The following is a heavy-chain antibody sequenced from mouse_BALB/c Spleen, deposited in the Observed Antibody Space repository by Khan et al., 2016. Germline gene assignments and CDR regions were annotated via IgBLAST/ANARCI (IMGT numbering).Heavy chain of an antibody. V-gene: IGHV1-18*01. J-gene: IGHJ3*01. CDR3: ARGWFPY. Sequence: IQLVQSGPELVKPGASVKISCKTSGYTFTDYTIHWVKQSHGKSLGWIGNFNPNTAGTIYKQKFKGKATLTVDMSSSTAYMELRSLTSEDSAVYYCARGWFPYWGQGTLVTVSA. CDR1: GYTFTDYT. CDR2: FNPNTAGT.